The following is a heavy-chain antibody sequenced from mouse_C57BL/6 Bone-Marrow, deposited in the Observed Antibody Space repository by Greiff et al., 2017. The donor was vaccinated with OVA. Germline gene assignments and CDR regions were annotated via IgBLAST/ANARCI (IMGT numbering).Heavy chain of an antibody. CDR2: IDPSDSYT. Sequence: QVQLQQPGAELVMPGASVKLSCKASGYTFTSYWMHWVKQRPGQGLEWIGEIDPSDSYTNYNQKFKGKSTLTVDKSSSTAYMQLSSLTSEDSAVYYGAREGDDGSSPWFAYWGQGTLVTVSA. J-gene: IGHJ3*01. D-gene: IGHD1-1*01. CDR3: AREGDDGSSPWFAY. CDR1: GYTFTSYW. V-gene: IGHV1-69*01.